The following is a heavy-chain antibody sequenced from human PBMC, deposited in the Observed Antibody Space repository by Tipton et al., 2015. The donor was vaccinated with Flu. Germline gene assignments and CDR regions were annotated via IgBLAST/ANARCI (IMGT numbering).Heavy chain of an antibody. J-gene: IGHJ6*02. CDR2: INPNSGGT. D-gene: IGHD2-2*01. V-gene: IGHV1-2*06. Sequence: QVQLVQSGAEVKKPGASVKVSCKASGYTFTGYYMHWVRQAPGQGLEWMGRINPNSGGTNYAQKFQGRVTMTRDTSISTAYMELSRLRSDDTAVYYCARDRPRYCSSTSCLNYYYYGMDVWGQGTTVTVSS. CDR1: GYTFTGYY. CDR3: ARDRPRYCSSTSCLNYYYYGMDV.